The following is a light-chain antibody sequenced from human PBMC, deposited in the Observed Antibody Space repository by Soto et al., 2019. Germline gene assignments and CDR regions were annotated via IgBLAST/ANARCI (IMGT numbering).Light chain of an antibody. CDR2: GVS. V-gene: IGKV3-20*01. J-gene: IGKJ2*01. Sequence: EIVLTQSPGTLSLSPGERATLSCRASQSVNSGYLAWYQHKPGQAPSLLIYGVSARAIGVPARFGGSGSGTEFTLTISRLEPEDFAVYFGQQYDGSPSTVGQGTKVEIK. CDR3: QQYDGSPST. CDR1: QSVNSGY.